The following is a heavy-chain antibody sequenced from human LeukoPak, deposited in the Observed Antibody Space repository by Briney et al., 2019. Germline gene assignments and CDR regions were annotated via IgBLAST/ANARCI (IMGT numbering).Heavy chain of an antibody. Sequence: SETLSLTCTVSGDSLSHYYWSWIWQPPGKGLEWIGEINQSGSTNYNPSLKSRVTISVDTSKNQFSLKLNSMTAADTAVYYCATIQRDHAFDIWGQGTVVTVSS. CDR1: GDSLSHYY. J-gene: IGHJ3*02. D-gene: IGHD6-25*01. V-gene: IGHV4-34*01. CDR2: INQSGST. CDR3: ATIQRDHAFDI.